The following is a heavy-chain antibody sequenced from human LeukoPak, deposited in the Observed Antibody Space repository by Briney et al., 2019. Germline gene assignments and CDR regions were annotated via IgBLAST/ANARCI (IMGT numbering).Heavy chain of an antibody. CDR3: ARGDPGLSTGTFGVLYYYGMDV. J-gene: IGHJ6*02. D-gene: IGHD1-1*01. V-gene: IGHV7-4-1*02. CDR2: INTNTGNP. Sequence: ASVKVSCKASGYTFTSCAMNWVRQAPGQGLEWMGWINTNTGNPTYAQGFTGRFVFSLDTSVSTAYLQISSLKAEDTAVYYCARGDPGLSTGTFGVLYYYGMDVWGQGTTVAVSS. CDR1: GYTFTSCA.